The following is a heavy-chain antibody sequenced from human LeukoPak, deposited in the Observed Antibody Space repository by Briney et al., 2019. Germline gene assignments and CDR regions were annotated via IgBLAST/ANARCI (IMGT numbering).Heavy chain of an antibody. CDR1: GGSLSSGGYY. CDR2: IYYSGST. Sequence: SETLSLTCTVSGGSLSSGGYYWSWIRQHPGKGLEWIGYIYYSGSTYYNPSLKSRVTISVDTSKNQFSLKLSSVTAADTAVYYCARAGYFDWAGRDYFDYWGQGTLVTVSS. D-gene: IGHD3-9*01. V-gene: IGHV4-31*03. CDR3: ARAGYFDWAGRDYFDY. J-gene: IGHJ4*02.